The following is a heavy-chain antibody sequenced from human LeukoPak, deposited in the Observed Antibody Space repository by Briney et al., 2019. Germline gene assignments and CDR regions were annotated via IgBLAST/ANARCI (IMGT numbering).Heavy chain of an antibody. V-gene: IGHV4-39*01. J-gene: IGHJ4*02. CDR2: FYYSGST. CDR1: VGSISSSSYY. CDR3: ARHASVSGNWPRPLDY. D-gene: IGHD6-19*01. Sequence: PSETLSLTCTVPVGSISSSSYYWGWIRQPPGKGLEWTGNFYYSGSTYYNPSLKSRVTISVDTSKNQFSLKLTSVTAADTAVYYCARHASVSGNWPRPLDYWGQGSLVTVSS.